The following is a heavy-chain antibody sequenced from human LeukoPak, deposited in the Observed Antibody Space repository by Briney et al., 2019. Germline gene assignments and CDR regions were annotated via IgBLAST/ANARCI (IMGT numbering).Heavy chain of an antibody. CDR2: IYYSGSA. J-gene: IGHJ4*02. CDR3: AREAGYCSGGSCYGAWFDY. V-gene: IGHV4-59*01. D-gene: IGHD2-15*01. Sequence: SETLSLTCTVSGGSISSYYWSWIRQPPGKGLEWIRYIYYSGSANYNPSLKSRVTISVDTSKNQFSLKLSSVTAADTAVYHCAREAGYCSGGSCYGAWFDYWGQATLVTVSS. CDR1: GGSISSYY.